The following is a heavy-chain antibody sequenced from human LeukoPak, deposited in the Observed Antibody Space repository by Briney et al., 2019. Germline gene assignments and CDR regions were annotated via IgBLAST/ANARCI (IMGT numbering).Heavy chain of an antibody. CDR2: IYHSGST. Sequence: SGTLSLTCAVSGGSISSSNWWSWVRQPPGKGLEWIGEIYHSGSTNYNPSLKSRVTISVDKSKNQFSLKLSSVTAADTAVYYCATRGYYDSSGYYYFDCWGQGTLVTVSS. D-gene: IGHD3-22*01. CDR3: ATRGYYDSSGYYYFDC. J-gene: IGHJ4*02. V-gene: IGHV4-4*02. CDR1: GGSISSSNW.